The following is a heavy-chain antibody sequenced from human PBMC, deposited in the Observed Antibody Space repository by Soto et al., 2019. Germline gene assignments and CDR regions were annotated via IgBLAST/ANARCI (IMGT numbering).Heavy chain of an antibody. J-gene: IGHJ6*02. D-gene: IGHD6-6*01. V-gene: IGHV4-61*01. Sequence: SETLSLTCTVSGGSVSSGSYYWSWIRQPPGKGLEWIGYIYYSGSTNYNPSLKSRVTISVDTSKNQFSLKLSSVTAADTAVYYCARDRRIEQLVPGYYYGVDVWGQGTTVTVPS. CDR2: IYYSGST. CDR1: GGSVSSGSYY. CDR3: ARDRRIEQLVPGYYYGVDV.